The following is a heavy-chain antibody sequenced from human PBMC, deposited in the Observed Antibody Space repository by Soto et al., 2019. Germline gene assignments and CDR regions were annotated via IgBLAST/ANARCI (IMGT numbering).Heavy chain of an antibody. V-gene: IGHV1-8*01. Sequence: QVQLVQSGAEVKKPGASVKVSCKASGYTFTSYDINWVRQATGQGLEWMGWMNPNSGNTGYAQKFQGRXTXTXXTSISTAYMGLSSLRSEYTAVXYXARXLXGDNVDYWGQGTLVTVSS. D-gene: IGHD4-17*01. J-gene: IGHJ4*02. CDR2: MNPNSGNT. CDR3: ARXLXGDNVDY. CDR1: GYTFTSYD.